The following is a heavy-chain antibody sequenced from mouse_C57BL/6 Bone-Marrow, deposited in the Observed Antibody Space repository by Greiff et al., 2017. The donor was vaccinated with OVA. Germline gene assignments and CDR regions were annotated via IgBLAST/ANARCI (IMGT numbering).Heavy chain of an antibody. J-gene: IGHJ4*01. CDR3: ARSDYYGSSYNAMDY. D-gene: IGHD1-1*01. CDR2: ISYSGST. V-gene: IGHV3-8*01. CDR1: GYSITSDY. Sequence: EVKLMESGPGLAKPSQTLSLTCSVTGYSITSDYWNWIRKFPGNKLEYMGYISYSGSTYYNPSLKSRISITRDTSKNQYYLQLNSVTTEDTATYYCARSDYYGSSYNAMDYWGQGTSVTVSS.